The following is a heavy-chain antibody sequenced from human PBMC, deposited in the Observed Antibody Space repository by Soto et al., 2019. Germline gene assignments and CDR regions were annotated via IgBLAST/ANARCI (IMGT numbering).Heavy chain of an antibody. CDR2: IWYDGSNK. CDR3: ARGARARQFYYYYGMDV. CDR1: GFTFSSYG. D-gene: IGHD6-6*01. J-gene: IGHJ6*02. Sequence: GGSLRLSCAASGFTFSSYGMHWVRQAPGKGLEWVAVIWYDGSNKYYADSVKGRFTISRDNSKNTLYLQMNSLRAEDTAVYYCARGARARQFYYYYGMDVWGQGTTVTVSS. V-gene: IGHV3-33*01.